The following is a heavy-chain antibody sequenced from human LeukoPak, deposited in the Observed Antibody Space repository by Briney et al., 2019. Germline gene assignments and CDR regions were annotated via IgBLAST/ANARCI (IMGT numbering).Heavy chain of an antibody. D-gene: IGHD3-3*01. Sequence: PSETLSLTCAVSGYSISSGYYWGWIRQPPGKGLEWIGSIYHSGSTYYNPSLKSRVTISVDTSKNQFSLKLSSVTVADTAVYYCARRILEWLFIFDYWGQGTLVTVSS. J-gene: IGHJ4*02. CDR3: ARRILEWLFIFDY. CDR2: IYHSGST. V-gene: IGHV4-38-2*01. CDR1: GYSISSGYY.